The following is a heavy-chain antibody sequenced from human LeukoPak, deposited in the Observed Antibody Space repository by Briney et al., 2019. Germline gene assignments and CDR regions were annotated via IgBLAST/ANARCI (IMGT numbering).Heavy chain of an antibody. Sequence: GGSLRLSCAASGFTFSSSWMHWVRQAPGKGLVWVSRINSDGSTTTYADSVKGRLTISRDNAKNTLYLQMNSLRAEDTAVYYCGRALGSPLDFWGQGTLVTVSS. D-gene: IGHD1-26*01. CDR3: GRALGSPLDF. CDR1: GFTFSSSW. CDR2: INSDGSTT. J-gene: IGHJ4*02. V-gene: IGHV3-74*01.